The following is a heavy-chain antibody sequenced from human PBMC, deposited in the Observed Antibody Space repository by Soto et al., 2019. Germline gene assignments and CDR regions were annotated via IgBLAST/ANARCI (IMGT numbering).Heavy chain of an antibody. CDR2: IIPIFGTA. CDR1: GGTFSSYA. J-gene: IGHJ6*02. Sequence: QVQLVQSGAEVKKPGSSVKVSCKASGGTFSSYAISWVRQAPGQGLEWMGGIIPIFGTANYAQKFQGRVTITADKSASTAYMELSSLRSEDKDVYYCASGGITIFGVVREYYYYGMDVWGQGTTVTVSS. CDR3: ASGGITIFGVVREYYYYGMDV. D-gene: IGHD3-3*01. V-gene: IGHV1-69*06.